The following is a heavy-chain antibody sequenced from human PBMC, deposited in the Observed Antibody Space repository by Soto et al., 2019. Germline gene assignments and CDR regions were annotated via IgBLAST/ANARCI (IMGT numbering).Heavy chain of an antibody. V-gene: IGHV6-1*01. J-gene: IGHJ6*01. CDR2: TYYRSKWYN. D-gene: IGHD6-13*01. Sequence: PSQTLPLTCAFSGDSVSSNIFAWHSIRQSPSTALERLGRTYYRSKWYNYYSVSVKSRITINPDTSKNQFSLQLNSVTPEDTAVYYCARDLVAAAGPHYYYYGMDVWGQGTPVTVSS. CDR1: GDSVSSNIFA. CDR3: ARDLVAAAGPHYYYYGMDV.